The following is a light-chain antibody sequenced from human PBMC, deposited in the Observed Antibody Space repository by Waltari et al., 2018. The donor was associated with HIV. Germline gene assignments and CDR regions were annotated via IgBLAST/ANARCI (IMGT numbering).Light chain of an antibody. Sequence: LLAQPPPSSSASLGYGVTIAFRSVRAIGRSLAWLQQKPGQSPMALIYATSILHTGVPARFNGSRSGTEFALTIANLEAADFGTYYCQQYDDLARTFGGGT. V-gene: IGKV1-16*01. J-gene: IGKJ4*01. CDR3: QQYDDLART. CDR2: ATS. CDR1: RAIGRS.